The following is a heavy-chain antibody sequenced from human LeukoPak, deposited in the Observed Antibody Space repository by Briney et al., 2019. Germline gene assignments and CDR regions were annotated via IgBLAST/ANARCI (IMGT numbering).Heavy chain of an antibody. D-gene: IGHD3-3*01. Sequence: QPGGSLRLSCAASGFTFSSYAMHWVRQAPGKGLXXVAVISYDGSNKYYADSVKGRFTISRDNSKNTLYLQMNSLRAEDTAVYYCAKDPHDSYYYYYYGMDVWGQGTTVTVSS. CDR3: AKDPHDSYYYYYYGMDV. CDR2: ISYDGSNK. V-gene: IGHV3-30-3*01. J-gene: IGHJ6*02. CDR1: GFTFSSYA.